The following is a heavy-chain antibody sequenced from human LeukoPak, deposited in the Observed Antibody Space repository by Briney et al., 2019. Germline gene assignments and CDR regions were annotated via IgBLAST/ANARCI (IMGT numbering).Heavy chain of an antibody. J-gene: IGHJ3*02. D-gene: IGHD3-22*01. CDR3: TREFRSGYYFDAFDI. Sequence: GGSLRLSCAASGFTFSNAWMSWVRQAPGKGLEWVGRIKSRTDGGRTDYAAPVKGRFTISRDDSKNTLFLQMNSLKTEDTAVYYCTREFRSGYYFDAFDIWGQGTMVTVSS. CDR2: IKSRTDGGRT. CDR1: GFTFSNAW. V-gene: IGHV3-15*01.